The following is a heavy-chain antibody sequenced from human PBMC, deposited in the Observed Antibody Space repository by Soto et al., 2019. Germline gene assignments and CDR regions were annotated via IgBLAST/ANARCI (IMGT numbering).Heavy chain of an antibody. CDR1: GYTFTGYY. D-gene: IGHD4-4*01. J-gene: IGHJ6*02. CDR2: INPNSGGT. V-gene: IGHV1-2*02. CDR3: ARVFTVNTSLGNYYYGMDV. Sequence: QVQLVQSGAEVKKPGASVKVSCKASGYTFTGYYMHWVRQAPGQGLEWMGWINPNSGGTNYAQKFQGGLTMTRDTSIITAYRELGRLRSDDIAVYYWARVFTVNTSLGNYYYGMDVWGQGTTVSVSS.